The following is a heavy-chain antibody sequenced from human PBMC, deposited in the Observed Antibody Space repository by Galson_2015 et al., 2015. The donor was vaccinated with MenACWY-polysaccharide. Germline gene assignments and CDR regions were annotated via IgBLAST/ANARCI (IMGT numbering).Heavy chain of an antibody. V-gene: IGHV3-74*01. CDR3: ARGGGQFPENYYFDY. Sequence: SLRLSCAASGFTFSGNWMHWVRQAPGKGLVWVSRINSDGRSTSYADSVQGRFTTSRDNAKNTLYLQMNSLSAEDTAVYYCARGGGQFPENYYFDYWGQGTLVTVSS. CDR1: GFTFSGNW. J-gene: IGHJ4*02. D-gene: IGHD3-16*01. CDR2: INSDGRST.